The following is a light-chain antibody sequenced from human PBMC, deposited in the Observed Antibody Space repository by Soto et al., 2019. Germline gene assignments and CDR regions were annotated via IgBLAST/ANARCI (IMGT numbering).Light chain of an antibody. CDR3: QQYNNWPPNT. Sequence: EIVMTQSPATLSVSPGGRATLSCRASQSVSSNLAWYQQKPGQAPRLLIYGASTRTTGIPARFSGSGSGTEFTLTISSQQSEDFAVYYCQQYNNWPPNTFGQGTKLEIK. J-gene: IGKJ2*01. CDR2: GAS. CDR1: QSVSSN. V-gene: IGKV3-15*01.